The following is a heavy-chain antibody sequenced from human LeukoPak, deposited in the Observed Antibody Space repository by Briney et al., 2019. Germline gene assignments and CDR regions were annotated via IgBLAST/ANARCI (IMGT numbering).Heavy chain of an antibody. J-gene: IGHJ5*02. D-gene: IGHD6-13*01. V-gene: IGHV3-23*01. CDR3: AKTAAAGISWGDWFDP. Sequence: GGSLRLSCAASGFTFSSYSMNWVRQAPGKGLEWVSAISGSGGSTYYADSVKGRFTISRDNSKNTLYLQMNSLRAEDTAVYYCAKTAAAGISWGDWFDPWGQGTLVTVSS. CDR1: GFTFSSYS. CDR2: ISGSGGST.